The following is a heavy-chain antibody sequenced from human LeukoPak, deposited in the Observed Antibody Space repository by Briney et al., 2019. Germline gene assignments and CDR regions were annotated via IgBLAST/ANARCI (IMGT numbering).Heavy chain of an antibody. CDR1: GGSISSYYW. V-gene: IGHV2-5*08. CDR3: AHSYDILTGYYPKNFDY. D-gene: IGHD3-9*01. J-gene: IGHJ4*02. CDR2: IYWDDDK. Sequence: TLSLTCTVSGGSISSYYWSWIRQPPGKALEWLALIYWDDDKRYSPSLKSRLTITKDTSKNQVVLTMTNMDPVDTATYYCAHSYDILTGYYPKNFDYWGQGTLVTVSS.